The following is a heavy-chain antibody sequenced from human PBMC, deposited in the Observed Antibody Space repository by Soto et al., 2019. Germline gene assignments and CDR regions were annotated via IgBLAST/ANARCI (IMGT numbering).Heavy chain of an antibody. J-gene: IGHJ4*02. CDR3: ARDGAYYDFLTGSPTFDY. D-gene: IGHD3-9*01. Sequence: GASVKVSCKASGYTFTSYGISWVRQAPGQRLEWMGWISAYNGNTNYAQKLQGRVTMTTDTSTSTAYMELRSLRSDDTALYYCARDGAYYDFLTGSPTFDYWGRGTLVTVSS. V-gene: IGHV1-18*01. CDR1: GYTFTSYG. CDR2: ISAYNGNT.